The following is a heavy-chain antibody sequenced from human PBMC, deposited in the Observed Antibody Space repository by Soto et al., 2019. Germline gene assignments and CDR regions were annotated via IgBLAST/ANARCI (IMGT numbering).Heavy chain of an antibody. CDR2: ISYDGSNK. CDR3: ARDAQYGVAAAGITDY. J-gene: IGHJ4*02. V-gene: IGHV3-30-3*01. D-gene: IGHD6-13*01. CDR1: GFTFSSYA. Sequence: GGSLRLSCAASGFTFSSYAMHWVRQAPGKGLEWVAVISYDGSNKYYADSVKGRFTISRDNSKNTLYLQMNSLRAEDTAVYYCARDAQYGVAAAGITDYWGQGTLVTVSS.